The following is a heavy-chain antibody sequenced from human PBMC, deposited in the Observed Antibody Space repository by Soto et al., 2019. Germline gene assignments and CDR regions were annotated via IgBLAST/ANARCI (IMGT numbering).Heavy chain of an antibody. CDR3: AREAIAVAGIDY. CDR2: ISAYNGNT. CDR1: GYTFTSYG. Sequence: GASVKVPCKASGYTFTSYGISWVRQAPGQGLEWMGWISAYNGNTNYAQKFQGRVTITRDTSASTAYMELSSLRSEDTAVYYCAREAIAVAGIDYWGQGTLVTVSS. D-gene: IGHD6-19*01. V-gene: IGHV1-18*01. J-gene: IGHJ4*02.